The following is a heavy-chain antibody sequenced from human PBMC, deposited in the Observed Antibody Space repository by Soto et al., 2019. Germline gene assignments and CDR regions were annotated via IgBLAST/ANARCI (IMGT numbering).Heavy chain of an antibody. J-gene: IGHJ6*02. V-gene: IGHV1-58*01. CDR3: AADPYDEIKYYGMVV. Sequence: QRLEWIGWIVVGSGNTKYAQKFQERVSIIRDMSTSTAYMELSSLRSEDTAVYFCAADPYDEIKYYGMVVWGQGNRFSVSS. D-gene: IGHD2-8*01. CDR2: IVVGSGNT.